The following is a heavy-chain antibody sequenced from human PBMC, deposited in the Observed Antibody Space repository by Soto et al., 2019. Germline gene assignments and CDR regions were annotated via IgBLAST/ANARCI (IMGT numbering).Heavy chain of an antibody. V-gene: IGHV4-39*01. CDR1: GGSISTTSYY. CDR2: IYYSGST. Sequence: QLQLQESGPGLVKPSETLSLTCTVSGGSISTTSYYWGWIRQPPGKGLDWIGSIYYSGSTYYNPSLKSRVPISVDTSKNQFSLKLSSVTAADTAVYFCARGGRARYNWFDPWGQGTLVTVSS. CDR3: ARGGRARYNWFDP. J-gene: IGHJ5*02. D-gene: IGHD6-6*01.